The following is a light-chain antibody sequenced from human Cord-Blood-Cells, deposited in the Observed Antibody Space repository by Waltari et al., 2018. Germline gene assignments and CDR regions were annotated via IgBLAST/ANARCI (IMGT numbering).Light chain of an antibody. CDR3: CSYAGSIYV. Sequence: QSALTQPRSVSGSPGQSVPIACTGTSSDVGGYNYVSWYQQHPGKAPKPMIYDVSKRPSGVPDRFSGSKSGNTASLTISGLQAEDEADYYCCSYAGSIYVFGTGTKVTVL. CDR2: DVS. CDR1: SSDVGGYNY. J-gene: IGLJ1*01. V-gene: IGLV2-11*01.